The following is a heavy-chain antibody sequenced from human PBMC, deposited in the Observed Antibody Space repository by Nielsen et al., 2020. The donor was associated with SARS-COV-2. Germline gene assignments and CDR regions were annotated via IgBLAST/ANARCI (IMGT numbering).Heavy chain of an antibody. D-gene: IGHD6-19*01. V-gene: IGHV3-23*01. Sequence: GGSLRLSCAASGFTFSTYAMNWVRQAPGKGLDWVSGISGSGLNTYYADSVKGRFAIPRDNSKNTLFLQMNSLRAEDTAVYYCAKVLVAGTNAFDFWGQGTMVTVSS. CDR1: GFTFSTYA. CDR2: ISGSGLNT. J-gene: IGHJ3*01. CDR3: AKVLVAGTNAFDF.